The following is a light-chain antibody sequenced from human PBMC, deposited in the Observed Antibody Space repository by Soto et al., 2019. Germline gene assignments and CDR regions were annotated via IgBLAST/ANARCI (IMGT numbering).Light chain of an antibody. CDR1: QSVSSN. J-gene: IGKJ4*01. CDR2: DAS. CDR3: QQRSNWPLT. V-gene: IGKV3-11*01. Sequence: EIVLTQSPATLSLSPGERATLSCRASQSVSSNLAWYQQKPGQAPRLLIYDASNRATGIPARFSGSGSGTDFTLTISSLEAEDFAVYYCQQRSNWPLTFGGGTKVDIK.